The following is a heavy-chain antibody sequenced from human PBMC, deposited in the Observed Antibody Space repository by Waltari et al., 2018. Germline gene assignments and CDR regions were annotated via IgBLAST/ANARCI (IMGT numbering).Heavy chain of an antibody. CDR2: IIPILGIA. D-gene: IGHD6-19*01. CDR3: ARPGYSSGWYDAFDI. Sequence: QVQLVQSGAEVKKPGSSVKVSCKASGGTFSSYTISWVRQAPGQGLEWMGRIIPILGIANYAQKFQGRVTITADKSTITAYMELSSLRAEDTAVYYCARPGYSSGWYDAFDIWGQGTMVTVSS. V-gene: IGHV1-69*02. CDR1: GGTFSSYT. J-gene: IGHJ3*02.